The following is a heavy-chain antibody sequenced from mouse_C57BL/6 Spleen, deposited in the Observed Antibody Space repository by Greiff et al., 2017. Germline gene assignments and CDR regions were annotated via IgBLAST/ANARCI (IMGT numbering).Heavy chain of an antibody. V-gene: IGHV7-3*01. J-gene: IGHJ3*01. CDR1: GFTFTDYY. CDR3: ARYRSTWFAY. Sequence: EVNVVESGGGLVQPGGSLSLSCAASGFTFTDYYMSWVRQPPGKALEWLGFIRNKANGYTTEYSASVKGRFTISRDNSQSILYLQMNALRAEDSATYYCARYRSTWFAYWGQGTLVTVSA. CDR2: IRNKANGYTT.